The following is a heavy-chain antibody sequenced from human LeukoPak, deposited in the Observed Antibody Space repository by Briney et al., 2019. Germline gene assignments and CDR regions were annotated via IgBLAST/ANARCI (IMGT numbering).Heavy chain of an antibody. Sequence: GGSLRLSCAASGFTVSSNYMSWVRQAPGKGLEWVSVIYNVGSTYFADSVEGRFTISRDNSKKTLYLQMNSLTAEDTAVYYCARDGGSYYFDYWGQGTLVTVSS. V-gene: IGHV3-66*01. J-gene: IGHJ4*02. CDR3: ARDGGSYYFDY. CDR2: IYNVGST. D-gene: IGHD1-26*01. CDR1: GFTVSSNY.